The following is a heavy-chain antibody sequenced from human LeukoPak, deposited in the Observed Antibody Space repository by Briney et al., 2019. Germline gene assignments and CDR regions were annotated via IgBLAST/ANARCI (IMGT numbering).Heavy chain of an antibody. D-gene: IGHD2/OR15-2a*01. CDR2: LKQDGSEK. Sequence: GRSLRLSCAASGFTFSSYAMHWVRQAPGKGLEWVANLKQDGSEKNYVDSVKGRFTISRDNAKNSLYLQMNSLRVEDTAVYYCARERVTTTSFDYWGQGVLVTVSS. V-gene: IGHV3-7*01. CDR3: ARERVTTTSFDY. J-gene: IGHJ4*02. CDR1: GFTFSSYA.